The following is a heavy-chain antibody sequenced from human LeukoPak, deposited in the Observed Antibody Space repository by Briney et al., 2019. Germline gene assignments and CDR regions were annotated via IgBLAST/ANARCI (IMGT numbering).Heavy chain of an antibody. Sequence: ASVKVSCKASGYTFTSYYMHWVRQAPGQGPEWMGIINPSGGSTSYAQKFQGRVTMTRDTSTSTVYMELSSLRSEDTAVYYCARDEPLYGSGSYPFDWGQGTLVTVSS. CDR2: INPSGGST. CDR3: ARDEPLYGSGSYPFD. J-gene: IGHJ4*02. CDR1: GYTFTSYY. D-gene: IGHD3-10*01. V-gene: IGHV1-46*01.